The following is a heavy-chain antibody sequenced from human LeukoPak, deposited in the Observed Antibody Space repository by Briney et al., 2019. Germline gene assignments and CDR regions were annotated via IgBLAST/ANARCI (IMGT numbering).Heavy chain of an antibody. D-gene: IGHD6-13*01. J-gene: IGHJ4*02. CDR1: GGSINSGSDY. V-gene: IGHV4-61*02. CDR2: IYTSGST. CDR3: ARDYSSLKSSYFDY. Sequence: SETLSLTCTVSGGSINSGSDYWTWIRQPAGKGLEWIGRIYTSGSTNYNPSLKSRVTISVDTSKNQFSLKLSSVTAADTAVYYCARDYSSLKSSYFDYWGQGTLVTVSS.